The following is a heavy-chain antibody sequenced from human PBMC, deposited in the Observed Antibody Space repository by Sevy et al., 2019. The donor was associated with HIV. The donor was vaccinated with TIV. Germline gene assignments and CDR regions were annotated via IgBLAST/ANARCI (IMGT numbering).Heavy chain of an antibody. CDR1: GFTFSSYA. CDR3: AREGCCNPHDY. Sequence: GGSLRLSCAASGFTFSSYAMSWVRQAPGKGLEWVSTFSFGCGKINYADSVKGRFTISRDNSKNTLYLQMHSLRAEDTAVYYCAREGCCNPHDYWGQGTLVTVSS. CDR2: FSFGCGKI. V-gene: IGHV3-23*01. J-gene: IGHJ4*02. D-gene: IGHD2-15*01.